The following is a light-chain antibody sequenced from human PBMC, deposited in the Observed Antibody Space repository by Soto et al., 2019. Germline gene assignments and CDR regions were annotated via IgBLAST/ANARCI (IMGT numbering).Light chain of an antibody. V-gene: IGLV2-14*01. Sequence: QSVLTQPASVSGSPGKSITISCTGTSSDVGGYNYVSWYQHHPGKAPKLMIHEVSDRPSGISNRFSGSKSGNTASLTISGLQAEDEADYYCSSYTSATTYVFGTGTKVTVL. CDR3: SSYTSATTYV. CDR1: SSDVGGYNY. J-gene: IGLJ1*01. CDR2: EVS.